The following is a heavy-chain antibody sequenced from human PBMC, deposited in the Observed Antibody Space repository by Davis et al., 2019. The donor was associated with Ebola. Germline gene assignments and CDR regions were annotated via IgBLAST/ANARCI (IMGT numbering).Heavy chain of an antibody. CDR2: IYYSGST. CDR1: GGSISSYY. D-gene: IGHD3-3*01. CDR3: ARASITIFGVVTLRMDV. V-gene: IGHV4-59*08. Sequence: MPSETLSLTCTVSGGSISSYYWSWIRQPPGKGLEWIGYIYYSGSTNYNPSLKSRVTISVDTSKNQFSLKLSSVTAADTAVYYCARASITIFGVVTLRMDVWGQGTTVTVSS. J-gene: IGHJ6*02.